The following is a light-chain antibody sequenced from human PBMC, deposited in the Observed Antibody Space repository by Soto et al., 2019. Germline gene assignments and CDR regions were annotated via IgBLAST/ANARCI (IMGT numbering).Light chain of an antibody. J-gene: IGKJ4*01. CDR3: LQYHSYPLT. Sequence: DIQMTQSPSSLSASVGDRVTITCRASQGINNYLAWFQQKPGKAPKSLIYAASNLESGVPSKFSGSGSGTDYTLTISSLQPEDFATYYCLQYHSYPLTFGGGTKVEV. CDR2: AAS. V-gene: IGKV1-16*02. CDR1: QGINNY.